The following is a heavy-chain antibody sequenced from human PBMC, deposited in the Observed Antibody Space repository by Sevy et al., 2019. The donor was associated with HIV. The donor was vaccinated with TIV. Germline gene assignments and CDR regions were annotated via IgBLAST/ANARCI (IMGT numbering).Heavy chain of an antibody. D-gene: IGHD1-26*01. J-gene: IGHJ4*02. CDR3: VAANTWEDY. V-gene: IGHV3-74*01. CDR2: VNSDGSST. Sequence: GGFLRLSCSASGFTFSSYWMHWVRQAPGKGLVWVSGVNSDGSSTNYADSVKGRFTISRDSAKNTLYLQMNSLRAEDTAVYFCVAANTWEDYWGQGTLVTVSS. CDR1: GFTFSSYW.